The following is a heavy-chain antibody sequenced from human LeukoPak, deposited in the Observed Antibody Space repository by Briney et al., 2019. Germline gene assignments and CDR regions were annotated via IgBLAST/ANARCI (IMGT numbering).Heavy chain of an antibody. D-gene: IGHD2-15*01. Sequence: PGGSLRLSCAASGFTFSSYAMHWVRQAPGKGLEWVSRITSSSHYIYYADSVKGRFTISRDNAKNSLYLDMSSLRADDTAVYYCARAENSGSGGLDPWGQGTLVTVS. CDR3: ARAENSGSGGLDP. CDR2: ITSSSHYI. CDR1: GFTFSSYA. J-gene: IGHJ5*02. V-gene: IGHV3-21*01.